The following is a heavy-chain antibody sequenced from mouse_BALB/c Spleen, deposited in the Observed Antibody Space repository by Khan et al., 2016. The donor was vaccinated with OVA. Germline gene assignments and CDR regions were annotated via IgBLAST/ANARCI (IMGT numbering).Heavy chain of an antibody. D-gene: IGHD3-1*01. CDR3: ERGGSSGPAWFAY. CDR2: IRYDGNS. CDR1: GYSITSGYF. J-gene: IGHJ3*01. V-gene: IGHV3-6*02. Sequence: EVQLQESGPGLVKPSQSLSLTCSVTGYSITSGYFWNWIRQFPGNNLEWMGYIRYDGNSNYNPSLKNRISITRDTSKNQFFLKLISVTPEDTATYYCERGGSSGPAWFAYWGQGTLVTVSA.